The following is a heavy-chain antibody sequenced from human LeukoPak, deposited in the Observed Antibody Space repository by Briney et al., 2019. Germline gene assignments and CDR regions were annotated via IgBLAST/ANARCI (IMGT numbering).Heavy chain of an antibody. CDR1: GFTFSSYS. CDR3: ARVYSGYDLRYFDL. J-gene: IGHJ2*01. CDR2: ISSSSSYI. V-gene: IGHV3-21*01. D-gene: IGHD5-12*01. Sequence: GESLKISCAASGFTFSSYSMNWVRQAPGKGLEWVSSISSSSSYIYYADSVKGRFTISRDNAKNSLYLQMNSLRAEDTAVYYCARVYSGYDLRYFDLWGRGTLVTVSS.